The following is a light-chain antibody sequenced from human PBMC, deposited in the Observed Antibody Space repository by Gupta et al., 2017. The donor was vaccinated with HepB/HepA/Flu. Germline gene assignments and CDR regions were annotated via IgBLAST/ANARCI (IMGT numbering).Light chain of an antibody. CDR3: ASYTTSDTPVV. Sequence: QSALTQPASVSGSPGQSIPISCTAAVTDVVSWYKEHPGKAPKLIMYDVSSRPSGVSNRFSGSKSGNTASLTISGLQSEDEADYYCASYTTSDTPVVFGTGTKLTVL. CDR2: DVS. J-gene: IGLJ2*01. CDR1: VTDV. V-gene: IGLV2-14*03.